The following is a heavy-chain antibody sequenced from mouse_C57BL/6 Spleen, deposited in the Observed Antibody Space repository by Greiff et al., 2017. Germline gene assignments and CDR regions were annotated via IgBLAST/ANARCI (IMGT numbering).Heavy chain of an antibody. CDR2: IYPGSGST. J-gene: IGHJ2*01. Sequence: QVQLQQSGAELVKPGASVKMSCKASGYTFPSSWITWVKQRPGQGLEWIGDIYPGSGSTTSNEQFKSKATLTVDTSSSAAYVQLHSLTADDSAVYYCARDRDDGYSLRYYFDYWGQGTTLTVSS. V-gene: IGHV1-55*01. CDR1: GYTFPSSW. D-gene: IGHD2-3*01. CDR3: ARDRDDGYSLRYYFDY.